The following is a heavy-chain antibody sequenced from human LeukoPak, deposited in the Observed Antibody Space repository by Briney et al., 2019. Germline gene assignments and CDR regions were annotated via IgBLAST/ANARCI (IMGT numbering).Heavy chain of an antibody. Sequence: GGSLRLSCAASGFTFSSYAMSWVRQAPGKGLEWVSGISGSGGGTYYADSVKGRFTISRDNSKNTLYLQMNSLRAEDTVVYYCAKGGYYGSGSTSHFDYWGQGTLVTVSS. V-gene: IGHV3-23*01. J-gene: IGHJ4*02. CDR2: ISGSGGGT. CDR3: AKGGYYGSGSTSHFDY. D-gene: IGHD3-10*01. CDR1: GFTFSSYA.